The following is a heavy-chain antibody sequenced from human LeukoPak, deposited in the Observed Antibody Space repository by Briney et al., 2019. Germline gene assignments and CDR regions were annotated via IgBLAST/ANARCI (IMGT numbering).Heavy chain of an antibody. V-gene: IGHV3-48*01. CDR1: GFTFSSYS. D-gene: IGHD4-23*01. J-gene: IGHJ4*02. CDR2: ISSSSTTI. Sequence: WGSLRLSCAASGFTFSSYSMKWVRQAPGKGLEWVSYISSSSTTIHYADSVKGRFTISRDNSKNTLYLQMNSLRAEDTAVYYCARDTRWYRPLLLTLLTGIDYWGQGTLVTVSS. CDR3: ARDTRWYRPLLLTLLTGIDY.